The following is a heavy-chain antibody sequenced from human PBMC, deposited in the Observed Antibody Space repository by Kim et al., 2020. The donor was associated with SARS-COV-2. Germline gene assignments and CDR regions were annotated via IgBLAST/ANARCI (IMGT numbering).Heavy chain of an antibody. CDR2: INHSGST. CDR3: ARDRSGWYIKGWFEP. Sequence: SETLSLTCAVYGGSFSGYYWSWIRQPPGKGLEWIGEINHSGSTNYNPSLKSRVTIEVDTSKNQFSLXLSPVTAADTAVYYCARDRSGWYIKGWFEPWGQGXXXTVSS. V-gene: IGHV4-34*01. J-gene: IGHJ5*02. D-gene: IGHD6-19*01. CDR1: GGSFSGYY.